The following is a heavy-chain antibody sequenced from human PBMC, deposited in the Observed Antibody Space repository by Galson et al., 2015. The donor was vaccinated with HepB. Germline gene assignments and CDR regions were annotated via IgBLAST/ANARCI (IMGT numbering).Heavy chain of an antibody. D-gene: IGHD5-24*01. CDR3: ARERSRRDGYNRVGPFDP. J-gene: IGHJ5*02. V-gene: IGHV3-74*01. Sequence: SLRLSCAASGFTFSSYWMHWVRQAPGKGLVWVSRINSDGSSTSYADSVKGRFTISRDNAKNTLYLQMNSLRAEDTAVYYCARERSRRDGYNRVGPFDPWGQGTLVTVSS. CDR2: INSDGSST. CDR1: GFTFSSYW.